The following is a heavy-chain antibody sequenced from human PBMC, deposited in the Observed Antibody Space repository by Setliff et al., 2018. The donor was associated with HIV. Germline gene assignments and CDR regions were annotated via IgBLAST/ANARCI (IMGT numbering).Heavy chain of an antibody. D-gene: IGHD2-2*01. CDR2: INPKSGGT. CDR1: GYNFSDYY. V-gene: IGHV1-2*04. Sequence: ASVKVSCKTSGYNFSDYYLHWVRQAPGQGLEWMGWINPKSGGTKYAQKFQGWVTMTRDTSISTAYMEVSRLRSDDTAVYYCARDHCSSSGCYEYSYYGMDVWGQGTTVTVSS. J-gene: IGHJ6*02. CDR3: ARDHCSSSGCYEYSYYGMDV.